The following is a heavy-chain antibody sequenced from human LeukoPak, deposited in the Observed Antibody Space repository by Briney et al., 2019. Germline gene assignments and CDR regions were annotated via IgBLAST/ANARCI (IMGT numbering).Heavy chain of an antibody. CDR3: ARGGYYGSGNDFRFDP. CDR1: GGSISSGSYY. J-gene: IGHJ5*02. V-gene: IGHV4-61*02. D-gene: IGHD3-10*01. Sequence: SETLSLTCTVSGGSISSGSYYWSWIRQPAGKGLEWIGRIYTSGSTNYNPSLKSRVTISVETSKNQFSLKLKSVTAADTAVYYCARGGYYGSGNDFRFDPWGQGTLDTVSS. CDR2: IYTSGST.